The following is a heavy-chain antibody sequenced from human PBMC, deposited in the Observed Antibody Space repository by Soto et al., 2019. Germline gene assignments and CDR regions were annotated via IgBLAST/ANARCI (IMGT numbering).Heavy chain of an antibody. CDR2: IYFSGST. CDR1: GGSITSGDFY. J-gene: IGHJ4*02. V-gene: IGHV4-31*03. CDR3: AHGSYGGNAYCAL. D-gene: IGHD3-16*01. Sequence: VQLQESGPGLVRPSETLSLTCTVSGGSITSGDFYWSWIRQPPGKGLEWIGYIYFSGSTSYSPSIKRRLTIPLNTSNSQFSLPLPSVTAADRAVYYGAHGSYGGNAYCALWGEGALVTVTS.